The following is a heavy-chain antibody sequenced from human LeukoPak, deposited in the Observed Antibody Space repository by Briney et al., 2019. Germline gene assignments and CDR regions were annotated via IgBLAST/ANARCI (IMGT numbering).Heavy chain of an antibody. Sequence: ASVKVSCKASGGTFSSYAISWVRQAPGQGLEWMGGIIPIFGTANYAQKFQGRVTITTDESTSTAYMELSSLRSEDTAVYYCARGPYGSGILDYWGQGTLATVSS. D-gene: IGHD3-10*01. CDR2: IIPIFGTA. CDR3: ARGPYGSGILDY. J-gene: IGHJ4*02. V-gene: IGHV1-69*05. CDR1: GGTFSSYA.